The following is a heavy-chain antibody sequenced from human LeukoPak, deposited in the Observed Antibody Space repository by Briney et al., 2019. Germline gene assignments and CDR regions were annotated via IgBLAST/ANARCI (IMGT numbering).Heavy chain of an antibody. Sequence: PGGSLRLSWAASGFTFSNAWMNWVRKAPGKGLGWVGRSKSKTDGGTTDSAAPVKGRFPIPRDDSKNTLYLQMNSLKTEDTAVYYCTTDQWVRGVIANYYYGMDVWGQGPTVTVSS. CDR1: GFTFSNAW. V-gene: IGHV3-15*07. CDR2: SKSKTDGGTT. J-gene: IGHJ6*02. CDR3: TTDQWVRGVIANYYYGMDV. D-gene: IGHD3-10*01.